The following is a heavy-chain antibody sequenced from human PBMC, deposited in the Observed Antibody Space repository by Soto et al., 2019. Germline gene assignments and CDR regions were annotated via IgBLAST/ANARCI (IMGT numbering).Heavy chain of an antibody. V-gene: IGHV3-33*01. CDR2: IWYDGSNK. Sequence: GGSLRLSCAASGFTFSSYGMHWVRQAPGKGLEWVAVIWYDGSNKYYADSVKGRFTISRDNSKNTLYLKMNSLRAEDTAVYYCARGHLVAYGDYVSPEDTYYYYYGMDVWGQGTTVTVSS. D-gene: IGHD4-17*01. CDR3: ARGHLVAYGDYVSPEDTYYYYYGMDV. J-gene: IGHJ6*02. CDR1: GFTFSSYG.